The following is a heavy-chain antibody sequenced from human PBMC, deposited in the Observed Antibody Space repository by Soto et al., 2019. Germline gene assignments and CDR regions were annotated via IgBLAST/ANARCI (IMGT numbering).Heavy chain of an antibody. CDR3: VSLFGVVSDAFDI. D-gene: IGHD3-3*01. Sequence: EVQLVESGGGLVQPGGSLRLSCAASGFTVSSNYMSWVRQAPGKGLEWVSVIYSGGSTYYADSVKGRFTISRDNSKNTLYLQMNSLRAEDTAVYYCVSLFGVVSDAFDIWGQGTMVTVSS. J-gene: IGHJ3*02. V-gene: IGHV3-66*01. CDR1: GFTVSSNY. CDR2: IYSGGST.